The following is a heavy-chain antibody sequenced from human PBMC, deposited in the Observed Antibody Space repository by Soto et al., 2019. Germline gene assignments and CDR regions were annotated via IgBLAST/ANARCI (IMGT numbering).Heavy chain of an antibody. V-gene: IGHV3-48*01. J-gene: IGHJ4*02. D-gene: IGHD4-17*01. CDR3: ARDLNYGLFDY. CDR1: GFTFSSYS. CDR2: ISSSSSTI. Sequence: EVQLVESGGGLVQPGGSLRLSCAASGFTFSSYSMNWVRQAPGKGLEWVSYISSSSSTIYYADSVKGRFTISRVNAKNSLYLQMNSLRAEYTAVYYCARDLNYGLFDYWGQGTLVTVSS.